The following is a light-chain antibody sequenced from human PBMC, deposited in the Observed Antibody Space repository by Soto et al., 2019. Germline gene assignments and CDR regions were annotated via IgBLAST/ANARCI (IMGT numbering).Light chain of an antibody. J-gene: IGKJ4*01. CDR1: QSISTY. CDR3: QHGYSTPLT. V-gene: IGKV1-39*01. CDR2: ASS. Sequence: DIQMTQSPSSLSASVGDRVTITSRASQSISTYLHWYQQKPGKAPNLLIYASSTFQSVVPSRFSGSGSGTDFTLTISSLQPEDFATYFCQHGYSTPLTFGGGTKVDIK.